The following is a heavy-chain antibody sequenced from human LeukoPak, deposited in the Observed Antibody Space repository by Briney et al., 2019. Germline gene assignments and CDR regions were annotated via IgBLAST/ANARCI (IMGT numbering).Heavy chain of an antibody. J-gene: IGHJ4*02. Sequence: GGSLRLSCAASGFTFSSYAMSWVRQAPGKGLEWVSAISGSGGSTYYADSVKGWFTISRDNSKNTLYLQMNSLRAEDTAVYYCAIYYYDSSGYPYFDYWGQGTLVTVSS. CDR1: GFTFSSYA. CDR2: ISGSGGST. D-gene: IGHD3-22*01. CDR3: AIYYYDSSGYPYFDY. V-gene: IGHV3-23*01.